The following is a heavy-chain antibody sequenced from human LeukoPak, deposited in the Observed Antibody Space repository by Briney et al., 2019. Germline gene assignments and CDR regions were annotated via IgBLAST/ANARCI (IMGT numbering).Heavy chain of an antibody. CDR2: IIPIFGTA. J-gene: IGHJ4*02. Sequence: ASVKVSCKASGGTFSSYAISWVRQAPGQGLEWMGGIIPIFGTANYAQKFQGRVTITADESTSTAYMELSSLRSEDTAVYYCARGQRIVGETYFDYWGQGTLVTVSS. D-gene: IGHD2-21*02. V-gene: IGHV1-69*13. CDR3: ARGQRIVGETYFDY. CDR1: GGTFSSYA.